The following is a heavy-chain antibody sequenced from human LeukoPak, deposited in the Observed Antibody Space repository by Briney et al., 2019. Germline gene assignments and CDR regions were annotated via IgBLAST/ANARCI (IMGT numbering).Heavy chain of an antibody. J-gene: IGHJ4*02. CDR1: GYTFTSYY. CDR3: ARVGVAATVDY. D-gene: IGHD5-12*01. Sequence: ASVKVSCKASGYTFTSYYMYWVRQAPGQGLEWMGIINPSGGSTSYAQKFQGRVTMTRDTSTSTVYMELSSLRSEDTAVYYCARVGVAATVDYWGQGTLVTVSS. V-gene: IGHV1-46*01. CDR2: INPSGGST.